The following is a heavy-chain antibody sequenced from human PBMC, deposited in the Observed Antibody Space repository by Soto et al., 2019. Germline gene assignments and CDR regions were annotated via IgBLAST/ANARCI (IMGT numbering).Heavy chain of an antibody. J-gene: IGHJ4*02. Sequence: ASVKVSCKASGYTFINYGISWVRQAPGQGLEWMGWITAYNGNTNYAQKLQGRVTMTTDTSTSTAYMELRSLRSDDTAVYYCARDYYDSSGQYYFDYWGQGTLVTVSS. D-gene: IGHD3-22*01. CDR1: GYTFINYG. CDR3: ARDYYDSSGQYYFDY. V-gene: IGHV1-18*01. CDR2: ITAYNGNT.